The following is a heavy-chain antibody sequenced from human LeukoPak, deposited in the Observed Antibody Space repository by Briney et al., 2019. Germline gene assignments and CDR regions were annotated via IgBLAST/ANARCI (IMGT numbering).Heavy chain of an antibody. Sequence: PSETLSLTCTVSGGSISNYYWSWIRQPAGKGLEWIGRIYASGSTNYNPSLKSRVTMSVDTSKNQFSLKLSSVTAADTAVCYCATWGIAVAGTFDYWGQGTLVTVST. J-gene: IGHJ4*02. V-gene: IGHV4-4*07. CDR2: IYASGST. CDR1: GGSISNYY. CDR3: ATWGIAVAGTFDY. D-gene: IGHD6-19*01.